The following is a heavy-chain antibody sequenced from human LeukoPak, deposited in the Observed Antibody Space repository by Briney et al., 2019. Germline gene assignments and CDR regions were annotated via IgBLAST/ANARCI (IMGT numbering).Heavy chain of an antibody. V-gene: IGHV3-74*01. D-gene: IGHD3-22*01. CDR3: ARDAYYYESSGLGWFDP. CDR1: GFTFSSYW. Sequence: GGSLRLSCAASGFTFSSYWMHWVRQAPGKGLVWVSRINSDGSSTSYADSVKGRFTISRDNAKNSLYLQMNSLRAEDTAVYYCARDAYYYESSGLGWFDPWGQGTLVTVSS. CDR2: INSDGSST. J-gene: IGHJ5*02.